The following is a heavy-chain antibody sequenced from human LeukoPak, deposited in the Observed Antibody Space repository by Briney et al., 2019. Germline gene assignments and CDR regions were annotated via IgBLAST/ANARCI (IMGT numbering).Heavy chain of an antibody. V-gene: IGHV3-30*02. CDR1: GFTFSSYG. Sequence: PGGSLRLSCAASGFTFSSYGMHWVRQAPGKWLEWVAFIQYDGSNKYYAESVKGRFTISRDNSKNTLYLQMNSLRAEDTAVYYGSRVESFWSVHMDVWGKGTTVTVSS. J-gene: IGHJ6*03. CDR2: IQYDGSNK. CDR3: SRVESFWSVHMDV. D-gene: IGHD3-3*01.